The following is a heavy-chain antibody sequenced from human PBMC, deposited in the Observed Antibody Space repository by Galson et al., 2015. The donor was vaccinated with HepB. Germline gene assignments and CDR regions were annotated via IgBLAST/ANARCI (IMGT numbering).Heavy chain of an antibody. CDR2: ISGSGGST. D-gene: IGHD3-10*01. J-gene: IGHJ5*02. CDR3: AKDRGAQALGWFDP. CDR1: GFTFSSYA. Sequence: SLRLSCAASGFTFSSYAMSWVRQAPGKGLEWVSAISGSGGSTYYADSVQGRFTISRDNSKNTLYLQMNSLRAEDTAVHYCAKDRGAQALGWFDPWGQGTLVTVSS. V-gene: IGHV3-23*01.